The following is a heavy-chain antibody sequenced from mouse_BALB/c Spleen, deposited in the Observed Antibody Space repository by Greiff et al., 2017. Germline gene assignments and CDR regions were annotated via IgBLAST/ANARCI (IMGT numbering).Heavy chain of an antibody. CDR2: IWTGGGT. D-gene: IGHD2-4*01. CDR3: VRSYDYRDY. V-gene: IGHV2-9-2*01. J-gene: IGHJ2*01. Sequence: QVQLKESGPGLVAPSQSLSITCTVSGFSLTSYDISWIRQPPGKGLEWLGVIWTGGGTNYNSAFMSRLSISKDNSKSQVFLKMNSLQTDDTAIYYCVRSYDYRDYWGQGTTLTVSS. CDR1: GFSLTSYD.